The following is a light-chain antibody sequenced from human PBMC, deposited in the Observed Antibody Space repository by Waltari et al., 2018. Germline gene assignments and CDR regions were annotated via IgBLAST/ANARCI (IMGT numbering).Light chain of an antibody. V-gene: IGLV5-45*01. J-gene: IGLJ2*01. CDR1: SGIYVATFK. Sequence: QAVLTQPASLSASPGASVSLTCTFRSGIYVATFKIYWYQQRPGSPPRFLLKCRSDSTEQRGSGVPSRFSVSKDSSANAALLLISGLQSEDEADYYCMILYNDAVVFGRGTKLTVL. CDR3: MILYNDAVV. CDR2: CRSDSTE.